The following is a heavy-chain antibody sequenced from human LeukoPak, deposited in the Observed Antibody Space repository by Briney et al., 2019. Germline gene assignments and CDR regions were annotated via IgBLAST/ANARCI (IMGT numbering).Heavy chain of an antibody. J-gene: IGHJ4*02. CDR3: ARDRSPYCSGGSCYSGPWG. CDR1: GFTVSSNY. CDR2: IYSGGST. D-gene: IGHD2-15*01. V-gene: IGHV3-66*01. Sequence: GGSLRLSCAASGFTVSSNYMSWVRQAPGKGLEWVSVIYSGGSTYYADSVKGRFTISRDNAKNSLYLQMNSLRAEDTAVYYCARDRSPYCSGGSCYSGPWGWGQGTLVTVSS.